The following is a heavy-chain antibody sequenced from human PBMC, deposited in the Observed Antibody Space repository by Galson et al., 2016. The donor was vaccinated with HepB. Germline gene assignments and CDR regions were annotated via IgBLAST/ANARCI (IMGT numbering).Heavy chain of an antibody. V-gene: IGHV5-51*01. CDR2: IHPGDSNT. D-gene: IGHD3-3*01. CDR3: ARQDSTWYDFSDN. Sequence: QSGAEVKKPGESLTISCKGSGYSFTTYWIGWVRQMPGKGLEWMGIIHPGDSNTRYSPSFQGQVTFSADKSVSTAYLQSSSLRASDTAMYYCARQDSTWYDFSDNWGQGTLVTVSS. CDR1: GYSFTTYW. J-gene: IGHJ4*02.